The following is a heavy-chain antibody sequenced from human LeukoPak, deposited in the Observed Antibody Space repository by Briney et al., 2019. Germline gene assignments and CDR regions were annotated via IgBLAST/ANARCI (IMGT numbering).Heavy chain of an antibody. Sequence: GGSLRLSCAASGFTFSSYGMHWVRQAPGKRLEWVTVIWYDGNTKHYADSVRGRFTISRDNSKNTLYLQMNSLRAEDTAVYYCARDDTGRFDPWGQGALVTVSS. CDR3: ARDDTGRFDP. CDR1: GFTFSSYG. J-gene: IGHJ5*02. D-gene: IGHD1-1*01. V-gene: IGHV3-33*01. CDR2: IWYDGNTK.